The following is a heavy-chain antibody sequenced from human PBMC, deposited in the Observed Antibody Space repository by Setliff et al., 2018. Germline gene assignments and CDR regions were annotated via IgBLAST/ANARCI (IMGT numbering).Heavy chain of an antibody. Sequence: PSETLSLTCTVSGDSISSSTYHWGWIRQSPGKGLEWIAEINHSGSTNYNPSLKSRVTISVDTSKNQFALNLRSVTAADTAVYYCVRDRTAYSYGLDVWGQGTTVTVSS. V-gene: IGHV4-39*06. CDR1: GDSISSSTYH. D-gene: IGHD5-18*01. J-gene: IGHJ6*02. CDR2: INHSGST. CDR3: VRDRTAYSYGLDV.